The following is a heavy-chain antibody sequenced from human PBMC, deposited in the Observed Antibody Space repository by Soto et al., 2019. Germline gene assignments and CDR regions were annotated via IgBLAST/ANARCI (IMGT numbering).Heavy chain of an antibody. CDR2: ISCYNGKT. D-gene: IGHD3-3*01. J-gene: IGHJ6*02. CDR1: GYSFTAYG. Sequence: QVQVVQSGDEVKETGASVRVSCKTSGYSFTAYGISWVRQAPGQGLGWMGWISCYNGKTKYAQKVQGRVTMTTDTSTSTAYMEVRRLRTDDTAIYYCARDAPPPELRFLEWHNYDYNGMDGWGQGTTVTVSS. CDR3: ARDAPPPELRFLEWHNYDYNGMDG. V-gene: IGHV1-18*01.